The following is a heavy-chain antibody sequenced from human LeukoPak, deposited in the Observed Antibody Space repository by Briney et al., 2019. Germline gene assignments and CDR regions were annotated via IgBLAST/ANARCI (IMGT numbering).Heavy chain of an antibody. CDR1: GFTFSSYA. J-gene: IGHJ3*01. CDR3: AKETLSAFDV. Sequence: GGSLRLSCAASGFTFSSYAMSWVRQAPGKGLEWVSGLSGSGGSTNYADSVKGRFTISRDNSKNTPYLQMNSLRAEDTAVYYCAKETLSAFDVWGQGTMVTVSS. CDR2: LSGSGGST. V-gene: IGHV3-23*01.